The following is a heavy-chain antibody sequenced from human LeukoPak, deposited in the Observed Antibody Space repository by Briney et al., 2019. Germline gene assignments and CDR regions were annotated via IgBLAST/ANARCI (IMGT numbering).Heavy chain of an antibody. D-gene: IGHD1-26*01. J-gene: IGHJ4*02. V-gene: IGHV1-18*01. CDR2: ISAKNGNT. CDR3: ARDTEWEKNPDYFDY. CDR1: GYTFTSYG. Sequence: ASVKVSCKASGYTFTSYGNSWVRQAPGQGLEWMGWISAKNGNTNYAQKVQGRVTMTTDTSTSTAYMELRSLRSDDTAVYYCARDTEWEKNPDYFDYWGQGTLVTVSS.